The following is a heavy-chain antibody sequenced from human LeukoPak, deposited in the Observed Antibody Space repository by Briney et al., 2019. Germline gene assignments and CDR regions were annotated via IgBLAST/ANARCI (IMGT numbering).Heavy chain of an antibody. Sequence: GGSLRLSCAASGFTFSAYSMNWVRQAPGKGLEWVSYISSSGTIHYADSVKGRFTISRDNVKKSVYLQMNSLRDEDTAVYYCVSDPDALDYWGQGTLVTVSS. J-gene: IGHJ4*02. CDR1: GFTFSAYS. CDR2: ISSSGTI. V-gene: IGHV3-48*02. CDR3: VSDPDALDY.